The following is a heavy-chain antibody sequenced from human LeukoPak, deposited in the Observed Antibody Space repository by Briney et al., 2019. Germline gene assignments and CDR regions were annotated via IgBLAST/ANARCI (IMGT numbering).Heavy chain of an antibody. D-gene: IGHD4-23*01. Sequence: ASVKVSCKASGYTFTGYYIHWVRQAPGQGLEWMGWINPNSGGTNYAQKFQGRVTMTRDTSISTAYMELSRLRSDDTAVYYCARDHLPTTTVDPRRAFDIWGQGTMVTVSS. V-gene: IGHV1-2*02. J-gene: IGHJ3*02. CDR3: ARDHLPTTTVDPRRAFDI. CDR1: GYTFTGYY. CDR2: INPNSGGT.